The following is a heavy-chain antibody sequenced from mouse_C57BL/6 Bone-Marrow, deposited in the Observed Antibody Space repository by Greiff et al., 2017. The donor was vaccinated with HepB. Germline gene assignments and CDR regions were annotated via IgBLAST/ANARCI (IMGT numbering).Heavy chain of an antibody. CDR3: ARSGLLHAMDY. V-gene: IGHV1-69*01. CDR2: IDPSDSYT. Sequence: QVQLQQPGAELVMPGASVKLSCKASGYTFTSYWMHWVKQRPGQGLEWIGEIDPSDSYTNYNQKFKGKSTLTVDKSSSTAYMQLSSLTSEDSAVYYCARSGLLHAMDYWGQGTSVTVSS. D-gene: IGHD3-1*01. J-gene: IGHJ4*01. CDR1: GYTFTSYW.